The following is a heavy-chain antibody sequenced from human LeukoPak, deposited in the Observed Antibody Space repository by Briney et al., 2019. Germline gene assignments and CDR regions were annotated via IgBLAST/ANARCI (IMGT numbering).Heavy chain of an antibody. J-gene: IGHJ6*03. CDR2: INAGNGNT. V-gene: IGHV1-3*03. Sequence: ASVKVSCKASGYTFTSYAMHWVRQAPGQRLEWMGWINAGNGNTKYSQEFQGRVTITRNTSISTAYMELSSLRSEDTAVYYCARGPTTGTIRLWNYYYYMDVWGKGTTVTVSS. CDR1: GYTFTSYA. CDR3: ARGPTTGTIRLWNYYYYMDV. D-gene: IGHD1-1*01.